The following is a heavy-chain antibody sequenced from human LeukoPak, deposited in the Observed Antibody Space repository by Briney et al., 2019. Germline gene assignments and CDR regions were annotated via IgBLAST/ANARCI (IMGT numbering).Heavy chain of an antibody. Sequence: SETLSLTCTACGASISSGTYYWRWIRQLPGKGLEWIGCIFSSGSTYQNPSLKSRVTISVDTSENQFSLKLNSVTDASKAVSYCARDYHVRNPGYYFDYWGQGILLTVSS. J-gene: IGHJ4*02. V-gene: IGHV4-31*03. CDR2: IFSSGST. CDR3: ARDYHVRNPGYYFDY. CDR1: GASISSGTYY. D-gene: IGHD3-10*02.